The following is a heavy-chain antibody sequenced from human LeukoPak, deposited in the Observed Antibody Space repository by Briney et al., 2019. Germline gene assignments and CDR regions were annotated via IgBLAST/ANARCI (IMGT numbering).Heavy chain of an antibody. D-gene: IGHD3-10*01. Sequence: PGGSLRLSCAASGFTFSSYAMSWVRQAPGKGLEWVSXISGSGGSTFYADSLKGXXTISRDNSKNTLYLQKNSLRGREPSVDNXXXXXXXTRTYYXXXXXXXXXXXXWGXXTLVTVSS. V-gene: IGHV3-23*01. J-gene: IGHJ4*01. CDR1: GFTFSSYA. CDR2: ISGSGGST. CDR3: XXXXXXTRTYYXXXXXXXXXXXX.